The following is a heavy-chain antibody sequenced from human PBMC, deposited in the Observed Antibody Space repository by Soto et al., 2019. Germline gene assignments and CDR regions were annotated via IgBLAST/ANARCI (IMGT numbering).Heavy chain of an antibody. CDR1: GYTFTIYG. CDR2: ISAYNGNT. D-gene: IGHD3-3*01. CDR3: ARDKDDFLSGYSNDGFDP. Sequence: ASVKVSCNTSGYTFTIYGISWVGQSPVQGRDGMGCISAYNGNTNYAQKLQGRVTMTTDTSTSTAYMELRSLRSDDTAVYYCARDKDDFLSGYSNDGFDPWGQGTLVTVSS. J-gene: IGHJ5*02. V-gene: IGHV1-18*01.